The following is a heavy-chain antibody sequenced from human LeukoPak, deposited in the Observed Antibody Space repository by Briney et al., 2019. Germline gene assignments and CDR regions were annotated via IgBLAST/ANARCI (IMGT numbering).Heavy chain of an antibody. D-gene: IGHD1-26*01. CDR3: ARGMEPYYYMDV. J-gene: IGHJ6*03. CDR1: GYTFTCYY. Sequence: ASVKVSCKASGYTFTCYYMHWVRQAPGQGLEWMGWINPNSGGTNYAQKFQGRVTMTRDTSISTAYMELSGLRSDDTAVYYCARGMEPYYYMDVWGKGTTVTVSS. CDR2: INPNSGGT. V-gene: IGHV1-2*02.